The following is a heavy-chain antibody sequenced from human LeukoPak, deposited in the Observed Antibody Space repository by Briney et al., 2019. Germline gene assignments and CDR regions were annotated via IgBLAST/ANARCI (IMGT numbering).Heavy chain of an antibody. V-gene: IGHV3-21*01. CDR3: ARAEYNWNLLPDY. CDR2: ISSCSTYI. Sequence: GGSLRLSCAASGFILSSYAMHGVRQARGRGLEGVSSISSCSTYIYYADSVKGPFPISRDHAQNSVYLQMNSLRVEDTAVYYCARAEYNWNLLPDYWGQGTLVTVSS. D-gene: IGHD1-7*01. CDR1: GFILSSYA. J-gene: IGHJ4*02.